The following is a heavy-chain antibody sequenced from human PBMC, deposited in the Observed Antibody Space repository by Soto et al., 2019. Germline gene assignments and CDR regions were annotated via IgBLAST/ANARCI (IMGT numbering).Heavy chain of an antibody. Sequence: PAGSLRLSCAASGFTFSNAWMSWVRQAPGKGLEWVGRIKSKSDGGTTDYAAPVKGRFTISRDDSKNTLYLQMNSLKTEDTAVYYCTTRGMASVYYYGMDVWGQGTTVTVSS. CDR2: IKSKSDGGTT. V-gene: IGHV3-15*01. J-gene: IGHJ6*02. CDR3: TTRGMASVYYYGMDV. CDR1: GFTFSNAW. D-gene: IGHD3-10*01.